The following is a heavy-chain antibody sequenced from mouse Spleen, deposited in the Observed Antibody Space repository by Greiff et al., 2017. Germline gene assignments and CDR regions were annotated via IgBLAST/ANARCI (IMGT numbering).Heavy chain of an antibody. CDR3: ARGGDWFAY. J-gene: IGHJ3*01. CDR2: IDPSDSYT. Sequence: QVQLQQPGAELVKPGASVKLSCKASGYTFTSYWMQWVKQRPGQGLEWIGEIDPSDSYTNYNQKFKGKATLTVDTSSSTAYMQLSSLTSEDSAVYYCARGGDWFAYWGQGTLVTVSA. V-gene: IGHV1-50*01. CDR1: GYTFTSYW.